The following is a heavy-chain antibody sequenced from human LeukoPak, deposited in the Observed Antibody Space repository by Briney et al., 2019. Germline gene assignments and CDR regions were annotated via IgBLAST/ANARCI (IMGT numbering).Heavy chain of an antibody. CDR1: GFTFSSYW. D-gene: IGHD3-9*01. CDR3: AAASAHYDILTGYWYYFDY. Sequence: GGSLRLSCAASGFTFSSYWMTWVRQAPGKGLEWVANLKQDGSEKYYVDSVKGRFTISRDNSKNTLYLQMNSLRAEDTAVYYCAAASAHYDILTGYWYYFDYWGQGTLVTVSS. J-gene: IGHJ4*02. CDR2: LKQDGSEK. V-gene: IGHV3-7*01.